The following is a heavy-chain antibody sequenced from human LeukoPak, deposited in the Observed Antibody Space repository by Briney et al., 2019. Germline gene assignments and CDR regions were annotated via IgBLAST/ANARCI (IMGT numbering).Heavy chain of an antibody. Sequence: TGGSLRLSCAASGFTFSSYAMSWVRQAPGKGLEWVSAISGSGGSTYYADSVKGRFTISRDNSKNTLYLQMNSLRAEDTAVYYCAKVRYSSGWYSGYYFDYWGQGTLVTVSS. CDR3: AKVRYSSGWYSGYYFDY. J-gene: IGHJ4*02. CDR2: ISGSGGST. D-gene: IGHD6-19*01. V-gene: IGHV3-23*01. CDR1: GFTFSSYA.